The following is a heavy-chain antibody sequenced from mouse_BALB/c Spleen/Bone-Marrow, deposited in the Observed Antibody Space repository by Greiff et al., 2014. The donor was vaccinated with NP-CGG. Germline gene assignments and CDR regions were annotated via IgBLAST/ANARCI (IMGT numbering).Heavy chain of an antibody. J-gene: IGHJ2*01. D-gene: IGHD2-4*01. V-gene: IGHV1-82*01. CDR3: ARWGITSYYFDY. Sequence: QVQLKQSGPELTKPGASVKISCKASGYAFSSSWMNWVKQRPGQGLEWIGRIYPGDGDTNYNGKFKGKATLTADKSSSTAYMQLSSLTSVDSAVYFCARWGITSYYFDYWGQGTTLTVSS. CDR2: IYPGDGDT. CDR1: GYAFSSSW.